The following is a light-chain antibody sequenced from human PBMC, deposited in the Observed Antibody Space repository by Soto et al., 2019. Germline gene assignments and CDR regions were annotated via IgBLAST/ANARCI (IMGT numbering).Light chain of an antibody. CDR1: QSVSSY. V-gene: IGKV3-11*01. CDR3: QQRSNWYT. CDR2: DAS. Sequence: EIVLTQSPATLSLSPGERATLSCRASQSVSSYLAWYQQKPGQAPRLLIYDASNTATGIPARFSGSGSGTALTLPISSLEPEDFAVYYCQQRSNWYTFGQGTKLEIK. J-gene: IGKJ2*01.